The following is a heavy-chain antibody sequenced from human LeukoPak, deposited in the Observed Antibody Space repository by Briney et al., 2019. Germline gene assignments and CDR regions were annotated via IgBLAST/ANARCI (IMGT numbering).Heavy chain of an antibody. V-gene: IGHV4-59*01. Sequence: PSETLSLTCTVSGGSISSYYWSWIRQPPGKGLEWIGYIYYSGSTNYNPSLKSRVTISGDTSKNQFSLKLSSVTAADTAVYYCARFGGYSYGYADYWGQGTLVTVSS. CDR1: GGSISSYY. CDR2: IYYSGST. CDR3: ARFGGYSYGYADY. D-gene: IGHD5-18*01. J-gene: IGHJ4*02.